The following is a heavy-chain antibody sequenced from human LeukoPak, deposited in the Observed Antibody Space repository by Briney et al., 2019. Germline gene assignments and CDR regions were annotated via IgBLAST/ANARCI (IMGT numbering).Heavy chain of an antibody. D-gene: IGHD3-3*01. CDR3: AREPHYDFWSFDP. Sequence: ASVKVSCKASGYTFTRYYMHWVRQAPGQGLEWMGWINPNSGGTNYAQKFQGRVTMTRDTSISTAYMELSRLRSDDTAVYYCAREPHYDFWSFDPWGQGTLVTVSS. CDR2: INPNSGGT. V-gene: IGHV1-2*02. CDR1: GYTFTRYY. J-gene: IGHJ5*02.